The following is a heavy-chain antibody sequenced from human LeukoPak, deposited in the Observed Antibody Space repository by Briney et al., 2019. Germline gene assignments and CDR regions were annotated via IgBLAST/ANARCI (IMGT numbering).Heavy chain of an antibody. D-gene: IGHD6-19*01. CDR3: AGGQMFTSGGFDD. V-gene: IGHV3-64*01. Sequence: GGSLRLSCAASGFTFSSYAIHWVRQAPGKGLQYVSAISGNGRTTYYGNSVKGRFTISRDNSKNTVYLQMGSLRAEDTALYYCAGGQMFTSGGFDDWGQGTLVTVSS. CDR2: ISGNGRTT. CDR1: GFTFSSYA. J-gene: IGHJ4*02.